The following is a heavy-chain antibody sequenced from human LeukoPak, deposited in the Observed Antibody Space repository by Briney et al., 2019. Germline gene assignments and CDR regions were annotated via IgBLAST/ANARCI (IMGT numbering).Heavy chain of an antibody. CDR1: GGSFSGYY. CDR3: ARGGARYCSSTSCPLLDY. CDR2: INHSGST. D-gene: IGHD2-2*01. V-gene: IGHV4-34*01. Sequence: SETLSLTCAVYGGSFSGYYWSWIRQPPGKGLEWIGEINHSGSTNYNPSLKSRVTISVDASKNQFSLKLSSVTAADTAVYYCARGGARYCSSTSCPLLDYWGQGTLVTVSS. J-gene: IGHJ4*02.